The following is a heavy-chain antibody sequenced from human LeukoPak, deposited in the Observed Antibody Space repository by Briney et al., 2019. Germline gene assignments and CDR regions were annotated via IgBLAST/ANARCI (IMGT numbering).Heavy chain of an antibody. CDR1: GYTFTSYG. Sequence: GASVKVSCKASGYTFTSYGISWVRQAPGQGLEWMGWISAYNGNTNYAQKLQGRVTMTTDTSTSTAYMELRSLRSDDTAVYYCARVGELSATLTPDAFDIWGQGTMVTVSS. CDR2: ISAYNGNT. CDR3: ARVGELSATLTPDAFDI. D-gene: IGHD3-16*02. J-gene: IGHJ3*02. V-gene: IGHV1-18*01.